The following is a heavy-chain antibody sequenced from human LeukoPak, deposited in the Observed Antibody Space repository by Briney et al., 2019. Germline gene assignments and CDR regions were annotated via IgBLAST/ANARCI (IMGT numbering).Heavy chain of an antibody. CDR1: GYTLTKLS. Sequence: AASVKVSCKVSGYTLTKLSMHWVRQAPGKGLEWMGGFDPEDGETIYAQKFQGRVTMTEDTSTDTAYMELSSLRSEDTAVYYCATPSDSPGYYFDYWGQGTLVTVSS. J-gene: IGHJ4*02. V-gene: IGHV1-24*01. CDR3: ATPSDSPGYYFDY. CDR2: FDPEDGET. D-gene: IGHD3-22*01.